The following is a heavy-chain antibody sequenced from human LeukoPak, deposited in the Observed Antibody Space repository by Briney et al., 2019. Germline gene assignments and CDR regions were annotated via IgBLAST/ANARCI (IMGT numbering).Heavy chain of an antibody. CDR2: ISAYNGNT. D-gene: IGHD3-3*01. CDR1: GYTFTSHG. Sequence: GASVKVSCKASGYTFTSHGISWVRQAPGQGLEWMGWISAYNGNTNYAQRFRGRVTMTTDTSTTTVYMELRSLRSDDTAVYYCTSEAVMTIFGVVTRWFDPWGQGTLVTVSS. CDR3: TSEAVMTIFGVVTRWFDP. J-gene: IGHJ5*02. V-gene: IGHV1-18*01.